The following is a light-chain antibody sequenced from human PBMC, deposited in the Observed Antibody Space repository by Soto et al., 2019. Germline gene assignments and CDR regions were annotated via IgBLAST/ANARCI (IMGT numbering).Light chain of an antibody. Sequence: EIVLTQSPATLSLSPGERATLSCRASQTFSSHLAWYQQKPGQAPRLLIYDASKRATGIPARFSGRGSGTDFTLTISSLEPEDFAVYYCQQLSTGPPVITFGQGTRLEIK. CDR1: QTFSSH. CDR2: DAS. V-gene: IGKV3-11*01. CDR3: QQLSTGPPVIT. J-gene: IGKJ5*01.